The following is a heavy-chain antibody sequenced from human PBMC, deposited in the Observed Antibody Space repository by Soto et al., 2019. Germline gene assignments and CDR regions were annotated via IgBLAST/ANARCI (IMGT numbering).Heavy chain of an antibody. D-gene: IGHD6-19*01. CDR3: ARRTAVAVYYFDY. CDR1: GYTFTSYA. CDR2: INAGNGNT. V-gene: IGHV1-3*01. J-gene: IGHJ4*02. Sequence: ASVKVSCKASGYTFTSYAMHWVRQAPGQRLEWMGWINAGNGNTKYSQKFQGRVTITRDTSASTAYMELSSLRSEDTAVYYCARRTAVAVYYFDYWGQGTLVTVSS.